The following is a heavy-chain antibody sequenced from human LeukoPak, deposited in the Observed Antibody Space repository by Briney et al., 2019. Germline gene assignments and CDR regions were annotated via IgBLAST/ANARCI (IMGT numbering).Heavy chain of an antibody. D-gene: IGHD3-10*02. J-gene: IGHJ6*02. V-gene: IGHV1-2*02. CDR1: GYTSTGYY. CDR3: ARESVFGELVPRDLYPDYYYYGMDV. Sequence: ASVKVSCKASGYTSTGYYMHWVRQAPGQGLEWMGWINPNSGGTNYAQKFQGRVTMTRDTSISTAYMELSRLRSDDTAVYYCARESVFGELVPRDLYPDYYYYGMDVWGQGTTVTVSS. CDR2: INPNSGGT.